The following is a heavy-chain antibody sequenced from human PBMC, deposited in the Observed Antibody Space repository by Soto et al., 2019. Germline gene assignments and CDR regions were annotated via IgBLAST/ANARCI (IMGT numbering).Heavy chain of an antibody. Sequence: VQLEQSGPEVKKPGSSVKVSCKASRGTFSISALSWVRQAPGQGLEWTGGIMPVLPTPDYAQKFQGRVTITADESTSTAYLELGGLTSDDTAVYYCARDKDRLQLGRNYYYVLDVWGQGTAVTVSS. D-gene: IGHD5-12*01. J-gene: IGHJ6*02. CDR1: RGTFSISA. V-gene: IGHV1-69*12. CDR2: IMPVLPTP. CDR3: ARDKDRLQLGRNYYYVLDV.